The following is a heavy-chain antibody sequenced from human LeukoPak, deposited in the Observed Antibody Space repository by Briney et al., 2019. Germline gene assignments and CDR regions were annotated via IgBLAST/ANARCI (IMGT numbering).Heavy chain of an antibody. CDR1: GGSISSYY. CDR3: ARSKSMIVDY. J-gene: IGHJ4*02. Sequence: KTSETLSLTCTVSGGSISSYYWSWIRQPPGKGLEWIGYIYYSGSTNYNPSLKSRVTISVDTSKNQFSLKLSSVTAADTAVYCCARSKSMIVDYWGQGTLVTVSS. D-gene: IGHD3-22*01. V-gene: IGHV4-59*08. CDR2: IYYSGST.